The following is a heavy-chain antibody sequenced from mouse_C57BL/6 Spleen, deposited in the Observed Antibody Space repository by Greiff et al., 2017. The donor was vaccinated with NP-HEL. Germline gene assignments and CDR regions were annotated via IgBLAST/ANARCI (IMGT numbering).Heavy chain of an antibody. V-gene: IGHV1-55*01. J-gene: IGHJ2*01. CDR3: ARYNTTVVATEDY. D-gene: IGHD1-1*01. CDR2: IYPGSGST. CDR1: GYTFTSYW. Sequence: QVQLQQPGAELVKPGASVKMSCKASGYTFTSYWITWVKQRPGQGLEWIGDIYPGSGSTNYNEKFKSKATLTVDTSSSTAYMQLSSLTSADSAVFYCARYNTTVVATEDYWGQGTTLTVSS.